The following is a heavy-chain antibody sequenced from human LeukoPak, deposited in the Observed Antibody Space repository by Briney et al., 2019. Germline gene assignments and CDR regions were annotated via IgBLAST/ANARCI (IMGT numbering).Heavy chain of an antibody. CDR3: ARHFPPGWFDP. CDR2: IYHSGGT. V-gene: IGHV4-30-2*01. Sequence: PSQTLSLTCTVSGGSISSDVHSWSCIRQPPGKGLEWIGFIYHSGGTDYNSSLKSRVSISVDRSKSQFSLRLYSVTAADTAVYYCARHFPPGWFDPWGQGTLVTVSS. CDR1: GGSISSDVHS. J-gene: IGHJ5*02. D-gene: IGHD3-3*02.